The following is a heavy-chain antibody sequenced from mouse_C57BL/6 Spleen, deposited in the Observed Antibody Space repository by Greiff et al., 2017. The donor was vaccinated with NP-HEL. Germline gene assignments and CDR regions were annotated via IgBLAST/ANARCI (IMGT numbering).Heavy chain of an antibody. Sequence: VQLQQSGAELVRPGASVKLSCTASGFNIKDYYMHWVKQRPEQGLEWIGRIDPEDGDTEYAPKFQGKATMTADTSSNTAYLQLSSLTSEDTAVYYCTTYYGSSWGYFDVWGTGTTVTVSS. CDR2: IDPEDGDT. J-gene: IGHJ1*03. CDR1: GFNIKDYY. CDR3: TTYYGSSWGYFDV. V-gene: IGHV14-1*01. D-gene: IGHD1-1*01.